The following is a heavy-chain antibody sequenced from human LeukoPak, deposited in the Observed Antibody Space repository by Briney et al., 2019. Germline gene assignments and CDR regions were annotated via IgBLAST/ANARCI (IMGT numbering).Heavy chain of an antibody. CDR1: GFTFTSSA. J-gene: IGHJ3*02. D-gene: IGHD6-13*01. V-gene: IGHV1-58*02. CDR3: AAGSSSWLDAFDI. Sequence: GTSVKVSCKASGFTFTSSAMQWVRQARGRRLEWIGWIVVGSGNTNYAQKFQERVTITRDMSTSTAHMELSSLRSEDTAVYYCAAGSSSWLDAFDIWGQGTMVTVSS. CDR2: IVVGSGNT.